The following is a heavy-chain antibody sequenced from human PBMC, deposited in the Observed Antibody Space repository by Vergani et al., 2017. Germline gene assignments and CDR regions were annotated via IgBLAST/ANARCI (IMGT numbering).Heavy chain of an antibody. CDR3: ARGLDSFLGGSGSYYDY. CDR2: IIPICGTA. D-gene: IGHD3-10*01. CDR1: GGTFSSYA. J-gene: IGHJ4*02. V-gene: IGHV1-69*13. Sequence: QVQLVQSGAEVKKPGSSVKVSCKASGGTFSSYAISWVRQAPGQGLEWMGRIIPICGTANYAQKFQGRVTITADESTSTAYMELSSLRSEDTAVYYCARGLDSFLGGSGSYYDYWGQGTLVTVSS.